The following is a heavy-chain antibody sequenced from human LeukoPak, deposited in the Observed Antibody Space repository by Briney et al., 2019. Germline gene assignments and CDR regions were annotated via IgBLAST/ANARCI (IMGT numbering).Heavy chain of an antibody. CDR3: AKPDSSGLYYYYYYGMDV. CDR1: GFTLSSYG. CDR2: ISYDGSNK. J-gene: IGHJ6*02. D-gene: IGHD3-22*01. V-gene: IGHV3-30*18. Sequence: GRSLRLSCAAPGFTLSSYGMHWVRQAPGKGLEWVAVISYDGSNKYYADSVKGRFTISRDNSKNTLYLQMNSLRAEDTAVYYCAKPDSSGLYYYYYYGMDVWGQGTTVTVSS.